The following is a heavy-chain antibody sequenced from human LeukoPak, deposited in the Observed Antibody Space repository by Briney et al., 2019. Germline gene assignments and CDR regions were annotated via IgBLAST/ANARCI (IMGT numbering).Heavy chain of an antibody. CDR1: GFTFSSYS. CDR3: ARGFSTYYYDSSGYQDY. D-gene: IGHD3-22*01. V-gene: IGHV3-21*01. J-gene: IGHJ4*02. Sequence: GGSLRLSCAASGFTFSSYSMNWVRQAPGKGLEWVSSISSSSSYIYYADSAKGRFTISRDNAKNSLYLQMNSLRAEDTAVYYCARGFSTYYYDSSGYQDYWGQGTLVTVSS. CDR2: ISSSSSYI.